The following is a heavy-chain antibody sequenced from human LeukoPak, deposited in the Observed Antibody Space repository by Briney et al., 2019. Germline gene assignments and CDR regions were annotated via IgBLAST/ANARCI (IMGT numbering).Heavy chain of an antibody. Sequence: GGSLRLSCVASGFTFSSNGMQWVRQAPGKGLEWVSAISGSGGSTYYADSVKGRFTISRDNSKNTLYLQMNSLRAEDTAVYYCATAPNPGSYWTNHYGMDVWGQGTTVTVSS. CDR3: ATAPNPGSYWTNHYGMDV. CDR2: ISGSGGST. J-gene: IGHJ6*02. V-gene: IGHV3-23*01. CDR1: GFTFSSNG. D-gene: IGHD1-26*01.